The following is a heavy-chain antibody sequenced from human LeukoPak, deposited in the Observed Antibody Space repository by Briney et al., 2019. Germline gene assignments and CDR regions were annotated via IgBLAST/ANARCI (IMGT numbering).Heavy chain of an antibody. V-gene: IGHV4-34*08. J-gene: IGHJ3*02. D-gene: IGHD2-15*01. Sequence: GSLRLSCAASGFTFSSYGMHWVRQAPGKGLEWIGEINHSGSTNYNPSLKSRVTISVDTSKNQFSLKLSSVTAADTAVYYCAGMVVAAIPDAFDIWGQGTMVTVSS. CDR2: INHSGST. CDR3: AGMVVAAIPDAFDI. CDR1: GFTFSSYG.